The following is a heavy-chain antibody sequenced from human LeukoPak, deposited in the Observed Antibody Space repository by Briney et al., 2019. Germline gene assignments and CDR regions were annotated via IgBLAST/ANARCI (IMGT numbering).Heavy chain of an antibody. V-gene: IGHV3-11*01. Sequence: GGSLRLSCAAAGFTFSDYYMSWIRQAPGKGLEWVSYISSSGSTIYYADSVKGRFTISRDNAKDSLYLQMNSLRAEDTAVYYCARGATVPWYFDLWGRGTLVTVSS. J-gene: IGHJ2*01. CDR2: ISSSGSTI. CDR1: GFTFSDYY. D-gene: IGHD4-17*01. CDR3: ARGATVPWYFDL.